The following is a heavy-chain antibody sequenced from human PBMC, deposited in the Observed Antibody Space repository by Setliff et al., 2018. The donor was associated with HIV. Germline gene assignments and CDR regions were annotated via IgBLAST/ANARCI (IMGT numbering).Heavy chain of an antibody. CDR1: GGSISSGSYY. J-gene: IGHJ4*02. Sequence: SETLSLTCTVSGGSISSGSYYWSWIRQPAGKGLEWIGHIYTSGSTNYNPSLKSRVIISIDTSKSQFSLKLFSVTAADTAVYYCASRRGGGFLAWPDPYFDYWGQGTLVTVSS. CDR3: ASRRGGGFLAWPDPYFDY. V-gene: IGHV4-61*09. D-gene: IGHD3-3*01. CDR2: IYTSGST.